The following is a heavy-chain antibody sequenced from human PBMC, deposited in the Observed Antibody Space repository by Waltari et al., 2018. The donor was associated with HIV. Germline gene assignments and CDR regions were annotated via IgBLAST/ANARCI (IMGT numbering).Heavy chain of an antibody. J-gene: IGHJ6*02. Sequence: EVQLVQSGAEVKKPGESLKISCKGSGYSFTSYWLGWVGQMPGKGLEWMGIIYPGDCDTRYSPSFQGQVTISADKSISTAYLQWSSLKASDTAMYYCAGTYYDILTGGGMDVWGQGTTVTVSS. CDR3: AGTYYDILTGGGMDV. V-gene: IGHV5-51*03. D-gene: IGHD3-9*01. CDR2: IYPGDCDT. CDR1: GYSFTSYW.